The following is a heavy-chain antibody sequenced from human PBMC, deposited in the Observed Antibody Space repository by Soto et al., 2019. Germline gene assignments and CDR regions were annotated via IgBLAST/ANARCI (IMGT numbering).Heavy chain of an antibody. V-gene: IGHV3-23*01. J-gene: IGHJ3*02. CDR3: AKATATGGGAFDI. D-gene: IGHD2-8*02. Sequence: PGGSLRLSCAASGFICSSYDMSWVRQAPGKGLEWVSTILVGGSTHYEDSVKGRFTISRDGSKNTVYLQMSSLTAGDTAVYYCAKATATGGGAFDICGQGTMVTVSS. CDR1: GFICSSYD. CDR2: ILVGGST.